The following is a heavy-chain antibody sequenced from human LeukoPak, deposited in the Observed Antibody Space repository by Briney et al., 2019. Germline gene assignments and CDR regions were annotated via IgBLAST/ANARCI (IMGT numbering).Heavy chain of an antibody. Sequence: GGSLRLSCAASGFTFSSYGMSWVRQAPGKGLEGVSAISGSGGSTYYADSVKGRFTISRDNSKNTLYLQMDSLRADDTAIYYCAKDRDYNTLLDYWGHGTLVTVSS. CDR2: ISGSGGST. D-gene: IGHD4-11*01. CDR1: GFTFSSYG. J-gene: IGHJ4*01. V-gene: IGHV3-23*01. CDR3: AKDRDYNTLLDY.